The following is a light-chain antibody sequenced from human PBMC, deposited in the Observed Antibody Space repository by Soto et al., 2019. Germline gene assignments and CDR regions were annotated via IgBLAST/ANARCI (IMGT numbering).Light chain of an antibody. V-gene: IGKV3-20*01. J-gene: IGKJ3*01. CDR2: AAS. Sequence: EIVLTQSPATLSLSPGERATLSCRASQSVSSSYLAWYQQKPGQAPRLLIYAASSRATGIPDRFSGSGSGTDFTLTIRRLEPEAVAVYYCQQYCSSPLAFGPGTKVDIK. CDR1: QSVSSSY. CDR3: QQYCSSPLA.